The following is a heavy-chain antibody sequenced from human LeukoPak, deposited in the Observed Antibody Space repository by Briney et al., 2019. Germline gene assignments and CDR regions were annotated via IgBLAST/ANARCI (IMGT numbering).Heavy chain of an antibody. CDR2: INAGNGNT. V-gene: IGHV1-3*01. Sequence: ASVKVSCKASGYTFTGYYMHWVRQAPGQRLEWMGWINAGNGNTRYSQNFQGRVTFTRDTSASTAYMELSSLRSEDTAVYYCARTYSGYDYYFDYWGQGTLVTVSS. CDR1: GYTFTGYY. D-gene: IGHD5-12*01. J-gene: IGHJ4*02. CDR3: ARTYSGYDYYFDY.